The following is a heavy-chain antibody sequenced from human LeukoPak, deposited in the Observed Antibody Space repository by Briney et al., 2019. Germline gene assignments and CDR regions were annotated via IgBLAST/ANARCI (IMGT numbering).Heavy chain of an antibody. D-gene: IGHD6-19*01. CDR2: TRYDGSNK. CDR3: ALGGAVASTEGDY. J-gene: IGHJ4*02. Sequence: GGSLRLSCAASGFTFSSYGMHWVRRAPGKGLEWVAFTRYDGSNKHYADSVKGRMTISRDNSKNTLYLQMNSLRAEDTAVYYCALGGAVASTEGDYWGQGTLVTVSS. V-gene: IGHV3-30*02. CDR1: GFTFSSYG.